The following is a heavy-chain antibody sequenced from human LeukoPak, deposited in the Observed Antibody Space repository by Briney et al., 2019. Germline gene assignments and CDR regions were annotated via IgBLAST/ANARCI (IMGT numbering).Heavy chain of an antibody. CDR1: GFTVSSNY. D-gene: IGHD2-15*01. CDR2: IYSGGST. V-gene: IGHV3-53*01. Sequence: GGSLRLSCAASGFTVSSNYMSWVRQAPGKGLEWVSVIYSGGSTYYADSVKGRFTISRDNSKNTLYLQMNSLRAEDTAVYYCARGCSGGSCYAFDYWGQGTLVTVSS. CDR3: ARGCSGGSCYAFDY. J-gene: IGHJ4*02.